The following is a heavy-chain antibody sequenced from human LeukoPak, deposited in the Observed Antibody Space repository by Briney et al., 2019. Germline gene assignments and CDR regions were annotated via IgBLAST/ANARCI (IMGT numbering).Heavy chain of an antibody. CDR3: AREGGSGYYMDV. D-gene: IGHD3-10*01. J-gene: IGHJ6*03. CDR1: GFTFSSYS. V-gene: IGHV3-21*01. CDR2: ISSSSSYI. Sequence: GGSLRLSCAASGFTFSSYSMNWVRQAPGKGLEWVSSISSSSSYIYYADSVKGRFTISRDNAKNSLYLQMNSLRAEDTAVYYCAREGGSGYYMDVWGKGTTVTVSS.